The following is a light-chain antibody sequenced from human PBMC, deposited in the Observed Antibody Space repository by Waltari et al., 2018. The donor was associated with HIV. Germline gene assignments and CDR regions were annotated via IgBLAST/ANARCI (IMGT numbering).Light chain of an antibody. Sequence: DIQVTQSPSSVSASVGDRVTITCRASQTINNHLNWYQHKSGKAPKLLIYAASTLQSGVPSRFSGSGSGTDFTLTISSLQPEDFTTYFCQHSRAFGQGTKVEIK. CDR1: QTINNH. CDR3: QHSRA. CDR2: AAS. V-gene: IGKV1-39*01. J-gene: IGKJ1*01.